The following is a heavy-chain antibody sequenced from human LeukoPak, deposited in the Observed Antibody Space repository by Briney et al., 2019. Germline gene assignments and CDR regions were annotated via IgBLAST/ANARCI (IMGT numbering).Heavy chain of an antibody. CDR2: IYPGDSDT. V-gene: IGHV5-51*01. Sequence: GESLKISCKGSGYSFSSYWIGWVRQMPGRGLERMGIIYPGDSDTRYSPSFQGQVTISADKSISTAYLQWPSLKASDTAIYFCARRTSGGFSHYYHMDVWGEGTSVAVSS. CDR3: ARRTSGGFSHYYHMDV. CDR1: GYSFSSYW. D-gene: IGHD1-26*01. J-gene: IGHJ6*03.